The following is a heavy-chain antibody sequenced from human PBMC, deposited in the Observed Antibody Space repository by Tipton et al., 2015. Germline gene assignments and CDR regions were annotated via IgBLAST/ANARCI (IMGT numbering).Heavy chain of an antibody. CDR3: ARTGSCSGGSCYFSYFDY. CDR1: GASVSSDSYY. Sequence: TLSLTCTVSGASVSSDSYYWSWIRQPPGKELEWIAYIYYTGSTNYNPSLKSRVTISLDMSRNQFSLKLSSLTAADTAVYYCARTGSCSGGSCYFSYFDYWGQGTLLTVSS. J-gene: IGHJ4*02. CDR2: IYYTGST. V-gene: IGHV4-61*01. D-gene: IGHD2-15*01.